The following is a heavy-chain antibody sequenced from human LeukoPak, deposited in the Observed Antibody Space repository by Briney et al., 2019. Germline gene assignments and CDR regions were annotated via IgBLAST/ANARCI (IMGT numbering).Heavy chain of an antibody. D-gene: IGHD3-3*01. V-gene: IGHV1-69*05. Sequence: GGSLRLSCAASGFTFSSYGMHWVRQAPGQGLEWMGGIIPIFGTANYAQKFQGRVTITTDESTSTAYMELSSLRSEDTAVYYCARGVRFLEWLPFDYWGQGTLVTVSS. CDR1: GFTFSSYG. J-gene: IGHJ4*02. CDR3: ARGVRFLEWLPFDY. CDR2: IIPIFGTA.